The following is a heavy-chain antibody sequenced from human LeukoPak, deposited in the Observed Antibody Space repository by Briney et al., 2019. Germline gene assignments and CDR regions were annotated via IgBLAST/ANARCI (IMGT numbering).Heavy chain of an antibody. D-gene: IGHD3-10*01. Sequence: ASVKVSCKASGYTFTSYYMHWVRQAPGQGLEWMGIINPSSGSTSYAQKFQGRVTMTRDTSTSTVYMELSSLRSEDTAVYYCARAPLWFGELRADAFDIWGQGTMVTVSS. V-gene: IGHV1-46*01. CDR1: GYTFTSYY. J-gene: IGHJ3*02. CDR3: ARAPLWFGELRADAFDI. CDR2: INPSSGST.